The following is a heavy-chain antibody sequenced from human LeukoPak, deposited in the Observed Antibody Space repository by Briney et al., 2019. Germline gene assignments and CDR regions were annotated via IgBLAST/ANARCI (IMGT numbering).Heavy chain of an antibody. CDR3: AKGSSFGGVIVSVFDY. D-gene: IGHD3-16*02. J-gene: IGHJ4*02. V-gene: IGHV3-11*01. CDR1: GFTFSDYY. Sequence: GGSLRLSCAASGFTFSDYYMSWIRQAPGKGLEWVSYISSSGSTIYYADSVKGRFTISRDNSKNTLYVQMNSLRAEDTAVYYCAKGSSFGGVIVSVFDYWGQGALVTVSS. CDR2: ISSSGSTI.